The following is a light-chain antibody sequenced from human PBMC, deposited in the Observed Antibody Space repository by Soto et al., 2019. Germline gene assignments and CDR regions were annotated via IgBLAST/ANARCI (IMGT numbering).Light chain of an antibody. V-gene: IGLV2-8*01. CDR1: SSDVGGYNY. CDR3: SSYAGSNNFEV. CDR2: EVS. Sequence: QSALTQPPSASGSTGQSVTISCTGTSSDVGGYNYVSWYQQHPGKAPKLMIYEVSKRPSGVPDRFSGSKSGNTASLTVSGLQAEDEADYYCSSYAGSNNFEVFGTGTKLTVL. J-gene: IGLJ1*01.